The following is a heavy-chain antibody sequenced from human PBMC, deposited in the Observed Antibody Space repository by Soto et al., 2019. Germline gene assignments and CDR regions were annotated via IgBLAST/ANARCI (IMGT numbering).Heavy chain of an antibody. Sequence: QVQLQESGPELVKPSQTLSLTCTVSGGSISTGGYYWSWIRQHPGRGLEWIGYIYHSGMTFSNPSLQSRVAISIDTSKNKFSLKLSSVTAADTAVYYCATVRWELHDAFDIWGQGTMVSVSS. CDR3: ATVRWELHDAFDI. CDR2: IYHSGMT. J-gene: IGHJ3*02. D-gene: IGHD1-26*01. V-gene: IGHV4-31*03. CDR1: GGSISTGGYY.